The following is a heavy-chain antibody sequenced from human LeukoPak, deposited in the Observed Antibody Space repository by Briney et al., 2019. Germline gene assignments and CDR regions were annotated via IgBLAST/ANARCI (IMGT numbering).Heavy chain of an antibody. CDR2: IIPIFGTA. Sequence: ASVKVSCKASGYTFSFYGINWVRQAPAQGLEWMGGIIPIFGTANYAQKFQGRVTITADESTSTAYMELSSLRSEDTAVYYCARGKRRDSSSSGFDYWGQGTLVTVSS. CDR3: ARGKRRDSSSSGFDY. CDR1: GYTFSFYG. V-gene: IGHV1-69*13. J-gene: IGHJ4*02. D-gene: IGHD6-6*01.